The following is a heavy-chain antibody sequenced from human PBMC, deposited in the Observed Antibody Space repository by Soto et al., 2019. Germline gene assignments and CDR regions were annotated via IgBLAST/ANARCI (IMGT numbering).Heavy chain of an antibody. D-gene: IGHD6-13*01. V-gene: IGHV3-30*18. CDR2: ISHDGAFK. Sequence: GGSLRLSCAASGFSFSSYGMHWIRQAPGKGLEWVAVISHDGAFKDYADSVKGRFTISRDNSENTLFLEVNSLGPSDTAVYYCAKDYGPKAPYPYSNTHTDFWGQGTRVTVSS. CDR1: GFSFSSYG. J-gene: IGHJ4*02. CDR3: AKDYGPKAPYPYSNTHTDF.